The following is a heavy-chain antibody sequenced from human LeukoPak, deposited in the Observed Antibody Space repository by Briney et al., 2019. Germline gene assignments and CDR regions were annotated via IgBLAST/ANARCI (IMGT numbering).Heavy chain of an antibody. CDR1: GYTFTDYY. J-gene: IGHJ4*02. CDR2: INPNSGGT. V-gene: IGHV1-2*02. CDR3: AGTPAGVPYYLDY. Sequence: ASLKVSRKASGYTFTDYYVHWVRQAPGQGLEWMGWINPNSGGTNYAQTFQGRVTLTRDTSISTAYMELSRLRSDDTAVYYCAGTPAGVPYYLDYWGQGTLVTVSS. D-gene: IGHD1-14*01.